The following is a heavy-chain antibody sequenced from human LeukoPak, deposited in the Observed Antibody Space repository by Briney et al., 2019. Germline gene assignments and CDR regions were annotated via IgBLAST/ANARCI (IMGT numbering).Heavy chain of an antibody. CDR3: ARQRPFDY. Sequence: GGSLRLSCAASGFTVSSNYMSWVRQAPGKGLEWVSGIHSGGTTYYADSVKARFSISRDNSKNTLYLQMNSLRAEDTAVYYCARQRPFDYWGQGTLVTVSS. CDR2: IHSGGTT. CDR1: GFTVSSNY. V-gene: IGHV3-53*01. J-gene: IGHJ4*02.